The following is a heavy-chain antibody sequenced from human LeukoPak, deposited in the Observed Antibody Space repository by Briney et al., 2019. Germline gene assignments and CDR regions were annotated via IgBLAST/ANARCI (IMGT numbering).Heavy chain of an antibody. J-gene: IGHJ4*02. D-gene: IGHD1-14*01. Sequence: SETLSLTCTVSGGSMSSYHWTWIRQPPGKGLDWIGYMYSSGSNNFNPALKSRVTISVDTSKNQFSLNLSSVTAADTAVYYCARGGTAGLADWGRGTLVTVSS. CDR3: ARGGTAGLAD. CDR1: GGSMSSYH. CDR2: MYSSGSN. V-gene: IGHV4-59*01.